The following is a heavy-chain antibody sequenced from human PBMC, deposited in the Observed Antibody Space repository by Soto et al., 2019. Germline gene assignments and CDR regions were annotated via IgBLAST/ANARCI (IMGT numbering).Heavy chain of an antibody. CDR2: IIPICGTA. CDR1: GVTFSSYA. J-gene: IGHJ5*02. D-gene: IGHD3-22*01. CDR3: ARPTRYYYDSSGQSAWCDP. V-gene: IGHV1-69*12. Sequence: QVQLVQSGAEVKKPGSSVKVSCKASGVTFSSYAISWVRQAPGQGLEWMGGIIPICGTANYAQKFQGRVTITGDESTSTAYMELSSLRSEATAVYYCARPTRYYYDSSGQSAWCDPWGQGTLVTVSS.